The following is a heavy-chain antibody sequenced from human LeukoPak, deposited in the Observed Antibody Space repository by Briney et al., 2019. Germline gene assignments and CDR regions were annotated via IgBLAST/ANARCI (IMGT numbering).Heavy chain of an antibody. CDR1: GFTFSAYN. J-gene: IGHJ4*02. CDR3: GRTSGSYYFDY. V-gene: IGHV3-48*04. D-gene: IGHD3-10*01. Sequence: GGSLRLSCAASGFTFSAYNMNWVRQAPGKGLEWVSYISSSGSTIYYADSVKGRFTISRDNAKNSLYLQMNSLRAEDTAVYYCGRTSGSYYFDYWGQGTLVIVSS. CDR2: ISSSGSTI.